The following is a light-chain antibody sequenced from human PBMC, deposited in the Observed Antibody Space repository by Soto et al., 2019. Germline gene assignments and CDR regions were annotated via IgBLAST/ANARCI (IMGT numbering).Light chain of an antibody. V-gene: IGLV1-51*02. Sequence: QSVLTQPPSVSAAPGQKFTISCSGISSSIGNNYVSWYQQLPGTAPKLLIYEDNQRPSGIPDRFSGSKSDTSATLGITGLQTGDEADYYCGTWDSSLSATYVFGSGTKVTGL. CDR1: SSSIGNNY. J-gene: IGLJ1*01. CDR2: EDN. CDR3: GTWDSSLSATYV.